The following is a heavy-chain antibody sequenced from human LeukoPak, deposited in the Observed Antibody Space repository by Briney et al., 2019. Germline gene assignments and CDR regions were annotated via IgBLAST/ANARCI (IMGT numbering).Heavy chain of an antibody. J-gene: IGHJ5*02. Sequence: GRSLRLSCAASGFTFDDYAMHWVRQAPGKGLEWVSGISWNSGSIGYADSVKGRFTISRDNAKNSLYLQMNSLRAEDTALYYCPKGSLLYDSSGYYWFDPWGQGTLVTVSS. V-gene: IGHV3-9*01. CDR3: PKGSLLYDSSGYYWFDP. CDR1: GFTFDDYA. CDR2: ISWNSGSI. D-gene: IGHD3-22*01.